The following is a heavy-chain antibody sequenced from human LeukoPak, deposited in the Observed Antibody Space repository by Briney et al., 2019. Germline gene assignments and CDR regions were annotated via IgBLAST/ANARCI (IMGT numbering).Heavy chain of an antibody. Sequence: PSETLSLTCTVSGGSISSYYWNWIRQPAGKGLEWLGRIYTSGSTNYNPSLKSRVTMSVDTSKNQFSLKLSSVTAADTAVYYCARGNFDSTGGNYFDYWGQGTLVTVSS. D-gene: IGHD3-22*01. V-gene: IGHV4-4*07. CDR1: GGSISSYY. CDR3: ARGNFDSTGGNYFDY. CDR2: IYTSGST. J-gene: IGHJ4*02.